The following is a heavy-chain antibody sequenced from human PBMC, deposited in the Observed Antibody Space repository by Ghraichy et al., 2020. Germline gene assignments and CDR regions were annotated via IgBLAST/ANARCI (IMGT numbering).Heavy chain of an antibody. CDR3: TVSASNFYFDY. CDR2: IGNDGTNK. D-gene: IGHD1-7*01. J-gene: IGHJ4*02. V-gene: IGHV3-30*02. CDR1: GFTFRNYA. Sequence: GESLNISCAASGFTFRNYAMHWVRQAPGKGLEWVAFIGNDGTNKNYGDSVKGRFTISRDNFKNTLYLQMNSLRAEDTAVYYCTVSASNFYFDYWGQGTLVTVSS.